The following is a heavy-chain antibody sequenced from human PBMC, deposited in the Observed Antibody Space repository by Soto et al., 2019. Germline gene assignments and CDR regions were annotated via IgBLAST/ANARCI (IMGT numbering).Heavy chain of an antibody. V-gene: IGHV4-31*03. CDR2: IYYSGST. CDR1: GGSISSGGYY. D-gene: IGHD5-12*01. J-gene: IGHJ4*02. CDR3: ARALGGGVATTKNPYSFDY. Sequence: QVQLQESGPGLVKPSQTLSLTCTVSGGSISSGGYYWSWIRQHPGKGLEWIGYIYYSGSTYYNPSLKSRVIISVDTSKNQFSLKLSSVTAADTAVYYCARALGGGVATTKNPYSFDYCGQGTLVTVSS.